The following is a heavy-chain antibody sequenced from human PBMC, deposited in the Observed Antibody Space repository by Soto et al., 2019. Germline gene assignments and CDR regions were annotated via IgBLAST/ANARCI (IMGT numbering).Heavy chain of an antibody. CDR3: ARDRLRTYYYYGMDV. CDR2: IWYDGSNK. Sequence: QVQLVESGGGVVQPGRSLRLSCAASGFTFSSYGMHWVRQAPGKGLEWVAVIWYDGSNKYYADSVKGRFTISRDNSKNTLYLQMNSLRAEDTAVYYCARDRLRTYYYYGMDVWGQGTTVTVSS. V-gene: IGHV3-33*01. CDR1: GFTFSSYG. D-gene: IGHD3-16*01. J-gene: IGHJ6*02.